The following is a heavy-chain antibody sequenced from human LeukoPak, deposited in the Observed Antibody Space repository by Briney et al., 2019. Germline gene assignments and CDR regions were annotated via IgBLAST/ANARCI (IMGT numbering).Heavy chain of an antibody. J-gene: IGHJ3*02. CDR1: GGTFSSYA. V-gene: IGHV1-69*05. CDR3: ARGQSSGWSVNDAFDI. Sequence: ASVKVSCKASGGTFSSYAISWVRQAPGQGLEWMGGIIPISGTANYAQKFQGRVTTTTDESTSTAYMELSSLRSEDTAVYYCARGQSSGWSVNDAFDIWGQGTMVTVSS. CDR2: IIPISGTA. D-gene: IGHD6-19*01.